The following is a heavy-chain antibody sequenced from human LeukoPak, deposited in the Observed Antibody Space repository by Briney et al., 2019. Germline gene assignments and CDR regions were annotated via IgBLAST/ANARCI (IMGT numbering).Heavy chain of an antibody. CDR2: IKQDGSEK. Sequence: GGSLRLSCAASGFTFSSYWMSWVRQAPGKGLEWVANIKQDGSEKYYVASVKGRFTISRDNAKNSLYLQMNSLRAEDTAVYYCAKTTYYDFWSGYFNYYYGMDVWGQGTTVTVS. D-gene: IGHD3-3*01. V-gene: IGHV3-7*01. CDR3: AKTTYYDFWSGYFNYYYGMDV. J-gene: IGHJ6*02. CDR1: GFTFSSYW.